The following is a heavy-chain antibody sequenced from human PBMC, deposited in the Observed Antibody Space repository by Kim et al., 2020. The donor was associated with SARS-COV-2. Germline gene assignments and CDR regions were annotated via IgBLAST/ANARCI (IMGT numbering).Heavy chain of an antibody. Sequence: GGSLRLSCSASGFTFSSTAMSWVRQAPGKGLEWVSGIGSDGNTHYADSVKGRVTISRDNPKNMLYLQRNNLRAEDTAVYYCAKDIYNWDFDYWGQGTLVT. V-gene: IGHV3-23*01. J-gene: IGHJ4*02. CDR3: AKDIYNWDFDY. CDR2: IGSDGNT. CDR1: GFTFSSTA. D-gene: IGHD1-1*01.